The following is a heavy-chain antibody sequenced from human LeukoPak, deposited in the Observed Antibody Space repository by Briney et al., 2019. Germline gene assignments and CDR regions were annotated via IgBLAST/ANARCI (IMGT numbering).Heavy chain of an antibody. CDR3: ARDPRRVDRFRFRDYYYYYGMDV. J-gene: IGHJ6*02. Sequence: GGSLRLSCAASGFTFSSYWMHWVRQAPDKGLVWVSRINTDESGTSYADSVKGRFTISRDNAKNTLYLQMNSLRAEDTAVYYCARDPRRVDRFRFRDYYYYYGMDVWGQGTTVTVSS. CDR2: INTDESGT. V-gene: IGHV3-74*01. CDR1: GFTFSSYW. D-gene: IGHD3-10*01.